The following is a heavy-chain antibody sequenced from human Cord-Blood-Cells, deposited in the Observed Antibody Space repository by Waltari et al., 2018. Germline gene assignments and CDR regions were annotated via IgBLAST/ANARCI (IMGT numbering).Heavy chain of an antibody. CDR3: ARGGVGGYYDY. CDR1: GGPFSSYA. V-gene: IGHV1-69*04. D-gene: IGHD3-22*01. Sequence: QVQLVQSGAEVKKPGSSVKVSCKAYGGPFSSYAISWWRQAPGQGLGWMGGIIPILGIANYAQKCQGRVTITADESTSTAYMELSSLRSEDTAVYYCARGGVGGYYDYWGQGTLVTVSS. CDR2: IIPILGIA. J-gene: IGHJ4*02.